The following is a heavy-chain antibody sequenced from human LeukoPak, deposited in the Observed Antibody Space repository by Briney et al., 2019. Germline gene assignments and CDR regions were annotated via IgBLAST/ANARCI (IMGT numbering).Heavy chain of an antibody. D-gene: IGHD4-11*01. Sequence: GGSLRLSCAASGFTFTKYEMNWVRQAPGKGLEWISYISGGNNAIYYADSVKGRFTISRDNGKNSLYLHMSSLRADDTAIYYCATETEYSNYDAFDIWGQGTMVTVSS. CDR3: ATETEYSNYDAFDI. J-gene: IGHJ3*02. V-gene: IGHV3-48*03. CDR1: GFTFTKYE. CDR2: ISGGNNAI.